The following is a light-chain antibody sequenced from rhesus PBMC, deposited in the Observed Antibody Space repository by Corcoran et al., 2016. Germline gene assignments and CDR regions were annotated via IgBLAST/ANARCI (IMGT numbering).Light chain of an antibody. Sequence: SFDLPQPRSVSVTPGQTARITCGTTNFGTAYVHWYQQWPPLAPLLVVYTDTSRAAGIPDRFAGSNSGNTATLTIRRVEAGEEANYFCQLWDNVSDQVVFGKGTKWTVL. J-gene: IGLJ6*01. CDR2: TDT. CDR1: NFGTAY. V-gene: IGLV3-29*01. CDR3: QLWDNVSDQVV.